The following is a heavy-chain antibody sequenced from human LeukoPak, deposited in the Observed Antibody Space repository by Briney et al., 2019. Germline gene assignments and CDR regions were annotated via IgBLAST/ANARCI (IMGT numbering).Heavy chain of an antibody. J-gene: IGHJ5*02. V-gene: IGHV3-74*01. CDR3: LRVDDTNGHNWFDP. CDR1: GFTFSSFA. D-gene: IGHD2-8*01. Sequence: PPGGSLRLSCAASGFTFSSFAMHWVRQGSGKGPVWVSRIIGDGTRTDYADSVKGRFTISRDNAKSTLYLQMNSLTVEDTAVYYCLRVDDTNGHNWFDPWGQGTLVTVSS. CDR2: IIGDGTRT.